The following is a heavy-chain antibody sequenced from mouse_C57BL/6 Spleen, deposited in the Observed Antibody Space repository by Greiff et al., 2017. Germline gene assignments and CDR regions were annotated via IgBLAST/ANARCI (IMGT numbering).Heavy chain of an antibody. V-gene: IGHV1-64*01. CDR2: IHPNSGST. CDR1: GYTFTSYW. J-gene: IGHJ4*01. D-gene: IGHD2-14*01. Sequence: QVQLQQPGAELVKPGASVKLSCKASGYTFTSYWMHWVKQRPGQGLEWIGMIHPNSGSTNYNEKFKSKATLTVDKSSSTAYMQLSSLTSEDAAVYYCAREVPGAMDYWGQGTSVTVSS. CDR3: AREVPGAMDY.